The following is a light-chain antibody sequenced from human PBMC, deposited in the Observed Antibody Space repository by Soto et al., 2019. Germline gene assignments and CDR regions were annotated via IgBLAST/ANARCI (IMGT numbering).Light chain of an antibody. CDR3: QQCANWPPKWT. V-gene: IGKV3-11*01. J-gene: IGKJ1*01. CDR2: DAS. Sequence: EVVLTQSPATLSLSPGESATLSCRASQSISTFLAWYQQKPGQVPRLLIYDASNRATGIPARFSGSGSGTDFNLTISSLEPEDFALYYCQQCANWPPKWTFGQGTKVEIK. CDR1: QSISTF.